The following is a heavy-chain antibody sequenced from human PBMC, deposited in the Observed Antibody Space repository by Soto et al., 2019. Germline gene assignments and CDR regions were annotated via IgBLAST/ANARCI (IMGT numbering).Heavy chain of an antibody. CDR1: GYSFSSYW. Sequence: QSLKISCKGSGYSFSSYWIGWVRQMTGNGLEWMGLIYPGDSDKRYSPSFQGQVTISVDKSISTAYLQWSSLKASDTAMYYCARQGFGELSDGVDVWGQGTTVTVSS. J-gene: IGHJ6*02. CDR3: ARQGFGELSDGVDV. D-gene: IGHD3-10*01. V-gene: IGHV5-51*01. CDR2: IYPGDSDK.